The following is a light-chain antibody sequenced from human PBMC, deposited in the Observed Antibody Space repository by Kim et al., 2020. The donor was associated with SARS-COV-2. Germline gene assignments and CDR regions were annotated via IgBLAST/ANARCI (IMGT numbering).Light chain of an antibody. Sequence: ITSSCTGTSSDVGGYNYVSWYQQHPGKAPKLMIYDVSNRPSGVSNRFSGSKSGNTASLTISGLQAEDEADYYCSSYTSSSTLHVFGTGTKVTVL. V-gene: IGLV2-14*03. J-gene: IGLJ1*01. CDR3: SSYTSSSTLHV. CDR1: SSDVGGYNY. CDR2: DVS.